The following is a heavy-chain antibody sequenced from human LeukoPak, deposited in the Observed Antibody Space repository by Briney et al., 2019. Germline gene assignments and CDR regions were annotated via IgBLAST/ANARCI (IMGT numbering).Heavy chain of an antibody. CDR2: ISSSGSTI. V-gene: IGHV3-11*01. CDR1: GFTFSYYY. Sequence: PGGSLSLSCAASGFTFSYYYLSWIRQAPGKGLEWVSYISSSGSTIYYADSVKGRFTISRDNAKNSLYLQMNSLRAEDTAVYYCARDQGASKADIVVVPAAYYYYYGMDVWGQGTTVTVSS. D-gene: IGHD2-2*01. CDR3: ARDQGASKADIVVVPAAYYYYYGMDV. J-gene: IGHJ6*02.